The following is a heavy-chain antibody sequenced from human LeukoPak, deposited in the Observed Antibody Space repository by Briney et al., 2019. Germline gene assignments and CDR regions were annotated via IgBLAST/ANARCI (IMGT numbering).Heavy chain of an antibody. CDR1: GGSFSGYY. Sequence: PSETLSLTCAVYGGSFSGYYWSWIRQPPGKGLEWIGEINHSGSTNYHPSLKSRVTISVDTSKNQFSLKLSSVTAADTAVYYCAGGATGMDVWGQGTTVTVSS. V-gene: IGHV4-34*01. J-gene: IGHJ6*02. D-gene: IGHD5-12*01. CDR2: INHSGST. CDR3: AGGATGMDV.